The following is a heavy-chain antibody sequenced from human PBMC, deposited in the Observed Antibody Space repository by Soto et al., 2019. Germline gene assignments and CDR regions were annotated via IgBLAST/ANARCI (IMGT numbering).Heavy chain of an antibody. CDR2: LHTTGST. CDR1: GGSISNYY. J-gene: IGHJ4*02. Sequence: SETLSLTCAVSGGSISNYYWSWIRRPPGKGLEWIAYLHTTGSTNGNPSLNGRVTMSLDTSRNQFSLRLSSLTAADTAVYYCARRLPAEPYFDSWGRGTLVTVSS. V-gene: IGHV4-59*01. D-gene: IGHD2-21*02. CDR3: ARRLPAEPYFDS.